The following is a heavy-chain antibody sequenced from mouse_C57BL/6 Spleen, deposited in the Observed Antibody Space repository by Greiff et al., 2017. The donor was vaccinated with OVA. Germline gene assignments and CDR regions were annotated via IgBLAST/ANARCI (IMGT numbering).Heavy chain of an antibody. D-gene: IGHD2-12*01. J-gene: IGHJ3*01. V-gene: IGHV1-80*01. CDR1: GYAFCSYW. CDR2: IYPGDGDS. Sequence: QVQLQQFGAELVKPGAFVQISRKASGYAFCSYWMNRVKQRPGKGPEWIGQIYPGDGDSNYNAKFKGKATLTADKSYSTAYMQRSRLTSEDSAVNIWARCGGARRGFADWGQGTLVTVSA. CDR3: ARCGGARRGFAD.